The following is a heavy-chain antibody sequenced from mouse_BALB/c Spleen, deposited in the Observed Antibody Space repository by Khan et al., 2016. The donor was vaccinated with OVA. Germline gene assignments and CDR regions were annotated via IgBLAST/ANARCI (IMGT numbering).Heavy chain of an antibody. CDR2: ISPGSGSA. V-gene: IGHV1S41*01. CDR3: ARSNYYGRSLYAMDY. D-gene: IGHD1-1*01. CDR1: GYTFTSYW. Sequence: DLVKPGASVKLSCKASGYTFTSYWINWIKQRPGQGLEWVGQISPGSGSAYYNEVFKGKATLTIDTSSTTAYIQLSSLSSEDSAVXFCARSNYYGRSLYAMDYWGQGNSVTVSS. J-gene: IGHJ4*01.